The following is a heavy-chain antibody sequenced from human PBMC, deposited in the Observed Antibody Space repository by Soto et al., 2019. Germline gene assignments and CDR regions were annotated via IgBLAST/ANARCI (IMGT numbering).Heavy chain of an antibody. Sequence: GPTLVNPTQPLTLTCTFSGLSFSTSVVGVGWIRQPPEKALEWLALVYWNDDKRYSPSLESRLTITKDTSKNQVVMTMTNMDPADTATYYCAASSRQYSYHFTFDYWGQGALVTVSS. D-gene: IGHD3-3*01. V-gene: IGHV2-5*01. CDR2: VYWNDDK. CDR1: GLSFSTSVVG. CDR3: AASSRQYSYHFTFDY. J-gene: IGHJ4*02.